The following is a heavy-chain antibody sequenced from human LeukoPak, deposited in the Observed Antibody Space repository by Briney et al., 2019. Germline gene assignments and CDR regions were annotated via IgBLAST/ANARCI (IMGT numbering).Heavy chain of an antibody. Sequence: ASAKVSCKASGYTFTGYHMHWVRQAPGQGLEWMGRINPNSGDTNYAQKFQGRVTMTRDTSISTAYVELSRLRSDDTAVYYCARDYCSSTSCLFDYWGQGTLVTASS. CDR1: GYTFTGYH. CDR2: INPNSGDT. J-gene: IGHJ4*02. D-gene: IGHD2-2*01. V-gene: IGHV1-2*06. CDR3: ARDYCSSTSCLFDY.